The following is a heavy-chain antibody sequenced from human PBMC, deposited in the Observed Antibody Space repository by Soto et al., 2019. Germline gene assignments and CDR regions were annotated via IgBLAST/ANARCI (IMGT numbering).Heavy chain of an antibody. Sequence: QVQLVQSGAEVKKPGASVKVSCKASGYTFTSYDINWVRQATGQGLEWMGWMNPNSGNTGYAPKSQGRVTMTRNTSISTAYMELSSLRSDYTAVYYCARSGQVGNWCDPWCQGTLVTVSS. D-gene: IGHD3-16*01. J-gene: IGHJ5*02. CDR1: GYTFTSYD. CDR3: ARSGQVGNWCDP. V-gene: IGHV1-8*01. CDR2: MNPNSGNT.